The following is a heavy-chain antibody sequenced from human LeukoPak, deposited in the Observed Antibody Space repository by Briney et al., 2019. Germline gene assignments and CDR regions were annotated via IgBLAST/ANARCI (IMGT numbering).Heavy chain of an antibody. Sequence: SETLSLTCAVYGVSFSGYYWSWIRQPPGKGLEWIGEINHSGSTNYNPSLKSRVTISVDTSKNQFSLKLSSVTAADTAVYYCARRLGYSSNYYYYGMDVWGQGTTVTVSS. CDR3: ARRLGYSSNYYYYGMDV. D-gene: IGHD6-13*01. CDR1: GVSFSGYY. CDR2: INHSGST. V-gene: IGHV4-34*01. J-gene: IGHJ6*02.